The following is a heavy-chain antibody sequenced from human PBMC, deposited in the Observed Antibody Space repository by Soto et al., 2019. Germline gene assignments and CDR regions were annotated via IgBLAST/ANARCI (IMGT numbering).Heavy chain of an antibody. J-gene: IGHJ6*02. Sequence: SVKVSCKASAYTLTGYYMHWVRQAPGQGLEWMGWINPNSGGTNYAQKFQGRVTMTRDTSISTAYMELSRLRSDDTAVYYCARDTIFGVVRPPYYGMDVWGQGTTVTVSS. CDR3: ARDTIFGVVRPPYYGMDV. V-gene: IGHV1-2*02. CDR1: AYTLTGYY. D-gene: IGHD3-3*01. CDR2: INPNSGGT.